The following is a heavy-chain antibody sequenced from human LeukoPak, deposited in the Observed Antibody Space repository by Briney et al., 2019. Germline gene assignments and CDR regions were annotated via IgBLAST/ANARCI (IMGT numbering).Heavy chain of an antibody. J-gene: IGHJ4*02. CDR2: IIPIFGTA. Sequence: SVKVSFKAFGGTFSSYAISWVRQAPGQGLEWMGRIIPIFGTANYAQKFQGRVTITTDESTSTAYMELSSLRSEDTAVYYCAREIRGSDAYFDYWGQGTLVTVSS. CDR3: AREIRGSDAYFDY. D-gene: IGHD3-10*01. V-gene: IGHV1-69*05. CDR1: GGTFSSYA.